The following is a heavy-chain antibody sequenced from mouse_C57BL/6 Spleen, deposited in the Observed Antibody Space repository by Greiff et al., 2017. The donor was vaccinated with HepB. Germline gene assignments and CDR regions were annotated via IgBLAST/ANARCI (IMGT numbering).Heavy chain of an antibody. V-gene: IGHV1-72*01. Sequence: GRGLEWIGRIDPNSGGTKYNEKFKSKATLTVDKPSSTAYMQLSSLTSEDSEVYYCARKEDSNYVDWYFDVWGTGTTVTVSS. D-gene: IGHD2-5*01. CDR3: ARKEDSNYVDWYFDV. J-gene: IGHJ1*03. CDR2: IDPNSGGT.